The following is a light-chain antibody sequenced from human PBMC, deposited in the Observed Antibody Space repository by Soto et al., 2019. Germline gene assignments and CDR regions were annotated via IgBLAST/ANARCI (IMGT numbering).Light chain of an antibody. CDR2: GAS. V-gene: IGKV3-15*01. CDR1: QSVDIN. J-gene: IGKJ5*01. CDR3: QQSSSSPLT. Sequence: EIVLTQSPGTLSVSPGDRVTLSCRASQSVDINLAWYQQRAGQAPRLLVYGASTKATDMPGRFSGRGSGTEFTLTISRLQAEDFAVYYCQQSSSSPLTFGQGTRLEIK.